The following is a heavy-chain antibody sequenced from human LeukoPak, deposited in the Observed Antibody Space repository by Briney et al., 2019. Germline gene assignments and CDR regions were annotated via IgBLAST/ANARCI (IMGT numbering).Heavy chain of an antibody. V-gene: IGHV3-21*01. D-gene: IGHD2-21*02. CDR1: GFTFSSYS. CDR3: AREEACGGDCYQLHY. CDR2: ISSSGTYI. J-gene: IGHJ4*02. Sequence: PGGSLRLSCAASGFTFSSYSMNCVRQAPGKGLEWVSSISSSGTYIYYADSVKGRFTISRDNAKNSLYLQMNSLRAEDTAVFYCAREEACGGDCYQLHYWGQGTLVTVSS.